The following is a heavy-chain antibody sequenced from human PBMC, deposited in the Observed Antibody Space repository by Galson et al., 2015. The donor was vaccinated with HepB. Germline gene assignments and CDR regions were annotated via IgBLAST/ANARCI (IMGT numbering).Heavy chain of an antibody. CDR2: IYTSGST. D-gene: IGHD6-25*01. CDR1: GGSISSDNYY. Sequence: TLSLTCTVSGGSISSDNYYWSWIRQPAGKGLEWIGRIYTSGSTNYNPSLMSRVTISVDTSKKQFSLKLSSVTAADMAVYYCARGFHHGSVYYDYYMDVWGKGTTVTVSS. V-gene: IGHV4-61*02. J-gene: IGHJ6*03. CDR3: ARGFHHGSVYYDYYMDV.